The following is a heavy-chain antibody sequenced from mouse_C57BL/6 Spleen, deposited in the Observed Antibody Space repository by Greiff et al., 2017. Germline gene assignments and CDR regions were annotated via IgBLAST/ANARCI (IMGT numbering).Heavy chain of an antibody. CDR2: IRNKANNHAT. D-gene: IGHD1-1*01. Sequence: EVKLVESGGGLVQPGGSMKLSCAASGFTFSDAWMDWVRQSPEKGLEWVAEIRNKANNHATYYAESVKGRFTISRDDSKSSVYLQMNSLRAEDTGIYYCTIYYGSSYDWYFDVWGTGTTVTVSS. J-gene: IGHJ1*03. CDR3: TIYYGSSYDWYFDV. V-gene: IGHV6-6*01. CDR1: GFTFSDAW.